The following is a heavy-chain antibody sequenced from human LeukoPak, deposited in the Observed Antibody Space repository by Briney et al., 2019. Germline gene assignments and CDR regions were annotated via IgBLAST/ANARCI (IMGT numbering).Heavy chain of an antibody. V-gene: IGHV3-11*01. CDR1: GFTFSDYY. CDR2: ISSSGSTI. CDR3: ARDYGDFMSDYYYYMDV. J-gene: IGHJ6*03. Sequence: GGSLRLSCAASGFTFSDYYMSWIRQAPGKGLEGVSYISSSGSTIYYADSVKGRFTISRYNAKNSLYLQMNSLRAEDTAVYYCARDYGDFMSDYYYYMDVWGKGTTVTISS. D-gene: IGHD4-17*01.